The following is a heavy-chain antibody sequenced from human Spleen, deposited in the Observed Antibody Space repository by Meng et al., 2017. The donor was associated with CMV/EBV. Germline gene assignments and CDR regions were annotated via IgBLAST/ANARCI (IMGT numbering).Heavy chain of an antibody. CDR3: ARNGDAYSFDI. V-gene: IGHV4-59*01. D-gene: IGHD5-24*01. CDR2: IYYSGST. J-gene: IGHJ3*02. CDR1: GGSISTYF. Sequence: SETLSLTCTVSGGSISTYFWGWIRQPPGRGLEWIGYIYYSGSTTYNPSLKSRVTTSLDTSKNQFSLKLNSVTAADTAMYYCARNGDAYSFDIWGQGTMVTVSS.